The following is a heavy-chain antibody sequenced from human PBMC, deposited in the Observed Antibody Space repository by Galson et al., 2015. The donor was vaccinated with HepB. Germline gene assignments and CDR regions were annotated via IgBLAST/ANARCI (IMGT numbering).Heavy chain of an antibody. CDR2: IYPGDSDT. V-gene: IGHV5-51*01. D-gene: IGHD4-17*01. Sequence: QSGAEVKKPGESLKISCKGSAYSFTTYWIGWVRQMPGKGLEWMGIIYPGDSDTRYSPSFQGHVTISADKSITTAYLHWSSLKTSDTAMYYCARPRAYGDFGAFDIWGQRTMVTVSS. J-gene: IGHJ3*02. CDR3: ARPRAYGDFGAFDI. CDR1: AYSFTTYW.